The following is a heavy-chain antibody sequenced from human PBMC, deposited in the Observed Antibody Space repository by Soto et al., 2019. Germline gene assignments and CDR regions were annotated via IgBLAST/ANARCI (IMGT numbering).Heavy chain of an antibody. J-gene: IGHJ6*04. Sequence: PVAPLRIRTRVSWYNFINYGTSWVRQMTGNGLGWMGIIYPGASDTRYSPSFQGRVTISADKSIRSAYLQWSSLEGSDTALYYFAGLVSVRLGTTGLEVWGKGTT. CDR2: IYPGASDT. CDR3: AGLVSVRLGTTGLEV. V-gene: IGHV5-51*01. D-gene: IGHD1-7*01. CDR1: WYNFINYG.